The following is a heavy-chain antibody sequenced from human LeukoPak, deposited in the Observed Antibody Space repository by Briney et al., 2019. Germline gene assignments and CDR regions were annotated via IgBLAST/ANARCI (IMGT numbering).Heavy chain of an antibody. D-gene: IGHD6-13*01. Sequence: GGSLRLSCAASGFTFSSYAMSWVRQAPGKGLEWVSGISGSGGSTYYADSVKGRFTISRDNSKNTLYLQMNTLRAEDTAVYYCASRIATAGSVDYWGQGTLVTVSS. V-gene: IGHV3-23*01. J-gene: IGHJ4*02. CDR3: ASRIATAGSVDY. CDR1: GFTFSSYA. CDR2: ISGSGGST.